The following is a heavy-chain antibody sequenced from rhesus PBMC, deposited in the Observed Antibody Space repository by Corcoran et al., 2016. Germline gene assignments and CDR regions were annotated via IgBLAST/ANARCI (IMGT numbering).Heavy chain of an antibody. CDR2: IYGTGGGT. V-gene: IGHV4-106*01. Sequence: QVQLQESGPGLVKPSETLSLTCAVPGGSISDDYYWSWIRQPPGKGLEWIGYIYGTGGGTKSNPSLKNRVTIAIDTSERQFSLKLSSVTAADTAVYYCASRGMTTGSFDYWGQGVLVTVSS. D-gene: IGHD1-32*01. CDR3: ASRGMTTGSFDY. J-gene: IGHJ4*01. CDR1: GGSISDDYY.